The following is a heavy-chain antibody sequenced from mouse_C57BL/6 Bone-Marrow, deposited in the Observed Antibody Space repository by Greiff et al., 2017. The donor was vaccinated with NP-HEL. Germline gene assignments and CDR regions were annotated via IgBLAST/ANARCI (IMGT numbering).Heavy chain of an antibody. V-gene: IGHV14-4*01. D-gene: IGHD2-10*02. CDR1: GFNIKDDY. CDR3: TVCAWFAY. J-gene: IGHJ3*01. Sequence: EVQLHQSGAELVRPGASVKLSCTASGFNIKDDYMHWVKQRPEQGLEWIGWIDPENGDTEYASKFQGKATITADTSSNTAYLQLSSLTSEDTAVYYCTVCAWFAYGGEGTLVTVSA. CDR2: IDPENGDT.